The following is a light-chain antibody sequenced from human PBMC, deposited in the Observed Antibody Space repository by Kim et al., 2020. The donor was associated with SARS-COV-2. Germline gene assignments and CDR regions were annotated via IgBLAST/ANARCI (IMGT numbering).Light chain of an antibody. V-gene: IGLV1-44*01. CDR2: SNK. Sequence: QSVPISAHGSTSHSGINTVNWYQPLPVTAPKLLIYSNKQRPSGVPDRFSGSKSGTSASLAISGLQSEHEADYYCAAWDHSLNGYVFGTGTKVTVL. J-gene: IGLJ1*01. CDR3: AAWDHSLNGYV. CDR1: TSHSGINT.